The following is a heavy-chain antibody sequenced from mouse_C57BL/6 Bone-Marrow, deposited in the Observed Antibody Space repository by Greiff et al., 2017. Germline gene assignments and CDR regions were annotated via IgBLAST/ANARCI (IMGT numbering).Heavy chain of an antibody. CDR1: GYTFTGYW. Sequence: VQLQQSGAELMKPGASVKLSCKATGYTFTGYWIEWVKQRPGHGLEWIGELLPGSGSTNYNEKFKGKATFTADTSSNTDYMQLSSLTTEVSAIYYCARRYYGSSYDAMDYWGQGTSVTVSS. V-gene: IGHV1-9*01. CDR2: LLPGSGST. CDR3: ARRYYGSSYDAMDY. D-gene: IGHD1-1*01. J-gene: IGHJ4*01.